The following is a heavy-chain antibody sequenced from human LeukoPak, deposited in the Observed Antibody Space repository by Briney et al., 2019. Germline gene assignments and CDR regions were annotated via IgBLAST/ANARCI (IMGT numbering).Heavy chain of an antibody. CDR1: GFTVSSNY. Sequence: GGSLRLSCAASGFTVSSNYMSWVRQAPGKGLEWVSVIYSGGSTYYADSVRGRFTISRDSSKNTLYLQMNSLRADDTAVYYCAKERGHPLPNYHMDVWGKGTTVTVSS. D-gene: IGHD4/OR15-4a*01. J-gene: IGHJ6*03. CDR3: AKERGHPLPNYHMDV. CDR2: IYSGGST. V-gene: IGHV3-53*01.